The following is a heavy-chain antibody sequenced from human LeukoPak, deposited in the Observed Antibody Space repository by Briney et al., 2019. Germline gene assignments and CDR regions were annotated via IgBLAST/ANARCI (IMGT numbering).Heavy chain of an antibody. Sequence: GGSLRLSCAASGVTFSSYWMSWVRQAPGKGLEWVANTNQDGSEEHYADSVKGRFTISRDNAKNSLYLQMNSLRAEDTAVYYCAKDESTMILPDAFDIWGQGTMVTVSS. D-gene: IGHD3-22*01. CDR1: GVTFSSYW. CDR2: TNQDGSEE. CDR3: AKDESTMILPDAFDI. J-gene: IGHJ3*02. V-gene: IGHV3-7*03.